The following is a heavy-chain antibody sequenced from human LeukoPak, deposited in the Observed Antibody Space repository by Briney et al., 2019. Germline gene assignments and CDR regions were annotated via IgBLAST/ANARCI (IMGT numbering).Heavy chain of an antibody. V-gene: IGHV4-34*01. CDR2: IDHRGSI. D-gene: IGHD3-22*01. CDR3: ARGLVVVTMTSSIMDV. Sequence: TLSLTCVVNGGSFTDYYWTWIRQAPGNGLEWVGDIDHRGSINYNPSLKSRVTISVDTSKNQFSLSLSSVTAAYTAVYYCARGLVVVTMTSSIMDVWGQGTTVTVSS. J-gene: IGHJ6*02. CDR1: GGSFTDYY.